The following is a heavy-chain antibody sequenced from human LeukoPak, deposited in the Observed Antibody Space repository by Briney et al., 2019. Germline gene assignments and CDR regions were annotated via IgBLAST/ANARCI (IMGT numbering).Heavy chain of an antibody. CDR3: ARPVEMATISEIDY. CDR1: GYTFTDYY. CDR2: INPKSGGT. V-gene: IGHV1-2*02. D-gene: IGHD5-24*01. Sequence: ASVKVSCKTSGYTFTDYYMHWMRQAPGQGLEWMGWINPKSGGTNFAQTFQGRVTMTRDTSISTAYMELSRLTSDDTAVYYCARPVEMATISEIDYWGQGTLVTVSS. J-gene: IGHJ4*02.